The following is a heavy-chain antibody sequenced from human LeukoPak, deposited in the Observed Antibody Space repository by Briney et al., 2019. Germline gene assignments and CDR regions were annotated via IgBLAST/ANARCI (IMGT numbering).Heavy chain of an antibody. CDR1: GSIFTSYW. J-gene: IGHJ6*03. CDR3: ARYSGSYLITYYYYYYMDV. Sequence: NLGESLKISCQGSGSIFTSYWIGWVRQLPGKGLEWMGIIYPGDSDTRYSPSFQGQVTISADKSISTAYLQWSSLKASDTAMYYCARYSGSYLITYYYYYYMDVWGKGTTVTVSS. CDR2: IYPGDSDT. V-gene: IGHV5-51*01. D-gene: IGHD1-26*01.